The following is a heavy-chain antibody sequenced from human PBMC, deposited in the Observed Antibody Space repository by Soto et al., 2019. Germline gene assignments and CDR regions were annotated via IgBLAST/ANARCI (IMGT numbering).Heavy chain of an antibody. D-gene: IGHD6-13*01. CDR1: GFAFSSYG. Sequence: QVQLVESGGGVVQPGKSLRLSCEASGFAFSSYGMHWVRQAPGKGLEWVAVIWYDGSNEHYADSVKGRFTISRDNSKNTLYLQMNSLRPEDTAVYYCAGDGPEAGIFLEYWGQGTLVTVSS. J-gene: IGHJ4*02. CDR3: AGDGPEAGIFLEY. V-gene: IGHV3-33*01. CDR2: IWYDGSNE.